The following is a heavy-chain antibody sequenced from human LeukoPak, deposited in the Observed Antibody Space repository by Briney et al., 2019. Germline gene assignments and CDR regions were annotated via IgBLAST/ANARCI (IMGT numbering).Heavy chain of an antibody. D-gene: IGHD4/OR15-4a*01. CDR3: ARRAKVVSIDVFDI. V-gene: IGHV4-34*01. Sequence: KPSETLSLTCAVYGGSLSGYYWSWIRQPPGKGLEWIGEINHSGSTNYNPSLKSRVTISVDTSKNQFSLKLSSVTAADTAMYYCARRAKVVSIDVFDIWGQGTMVTVSS. CDR2: INHSGST. J-gene: IGHJ3*02. CDR1: GGSLSGYY.